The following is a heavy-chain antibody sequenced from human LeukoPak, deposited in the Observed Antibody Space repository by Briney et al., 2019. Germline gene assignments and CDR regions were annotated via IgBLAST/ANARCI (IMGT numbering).Heavy chain of an antibody. Sequence: PGGSLRLSCAASGFTFSDFAMSWVRQAPGKGLECVLVISSSGGSTYSADSVKARFTISRDNSKNTLYLQMSSLTADDTAVYYCAKGHSGYGTGFDLWGQGTLVTVPS. J-gene: IGHJ4*02. CDR1: GFTFSDFA. V-gene: IGHV3-23*01. D-gene: IGHD5-12*01. CDR3: AKGHSGYGTGFDL. CDR2: ISSSGGST.